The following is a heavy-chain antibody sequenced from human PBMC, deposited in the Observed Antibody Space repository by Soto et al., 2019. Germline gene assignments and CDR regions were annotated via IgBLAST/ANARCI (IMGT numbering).Heavy chain of an antibody. CDR3: ARHRGGGYDSIFDY. J-gene: IGHJ4*02. V-gene: IGHV3-7*05. D-gene: IGHD5-12*01. CDR1: GFTFSSYW. CDR2: IKEDGGQK. Sequence: GGSLRLSCEASGFTFSSYWMSWVRQAPGKGLEWVANIKEDGGQKYYVDFVRGRFTISRDNTKNSLYLQMNSLRAEDTAVYYCARHRGGGYDSIFDYWGRGTLVTVSS.